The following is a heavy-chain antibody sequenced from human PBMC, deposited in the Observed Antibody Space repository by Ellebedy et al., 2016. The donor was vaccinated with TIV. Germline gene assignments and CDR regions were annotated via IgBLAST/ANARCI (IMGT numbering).Heavy chain of an antibody. J-gene: IGHJ4*02. Sequence: AASVKVSCKASGYTFTSYDINWVRQATGQGLEWMGWMNPNSGNTGYAQKFQGRVTMTRNTSISTAYLELSSLRSEDTAVYYCARGRVGATSTLDYWGQGTLVTVSS. CDR2: MNPNSGNT. V-gene: IGHV1-8*01. CDR3: ARGRVGATSTLDY. CDR1: GYTFTSYD. D-gene: IGHD1-26*01.